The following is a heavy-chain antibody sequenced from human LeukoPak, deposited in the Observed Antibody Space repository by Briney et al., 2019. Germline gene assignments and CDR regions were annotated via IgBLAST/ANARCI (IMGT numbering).Heavy chain of an antibody. CDR1: GGSISSSSYY. Sequence: PSETLSLTCTVSGGSISSSSYYWSWIRQPAGKGLEWIGRIYTSGSTNYNPSLKSRVTISVDTSKNQFSLKLSSVTAADTAVYYCARDYAYYYYMDVWGKGTTVTVSS. J-gene: IGHJ6*03. CDR2: IYTSGST. D-gene: IGHD3-16*01. CDR3: ARDYAYYYYMDV. V-gene: IGHV4-61*02.